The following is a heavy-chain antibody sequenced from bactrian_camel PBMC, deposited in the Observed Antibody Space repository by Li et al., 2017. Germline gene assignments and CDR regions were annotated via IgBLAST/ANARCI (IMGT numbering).Heavy chain of an antibody. CDR2: INTGGGTK. CDR1: GFAFSSYE. J-gene: IGHJ4*01. D-gene: IGHD2*01. Sequence: VQLVESGGGLVQPGGSLRLSCAASGFAFSSYELSWVRQDAVKGIEWVSTINTGGGTKYYAGSVKGRFTISRDNGKNILYLQMNTLKPEDTAKYYCAVGFRACGGSTAFVPNLGQGTQVTVS. V-gene: IGHV3S40*01. CDR3: AVGFRACGGSTAFVPN.